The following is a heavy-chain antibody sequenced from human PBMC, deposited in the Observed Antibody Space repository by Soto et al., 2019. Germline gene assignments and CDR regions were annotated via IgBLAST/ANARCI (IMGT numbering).Heavy chain of an antibody. Sequence: EVHLVESGGGLVQPGGSLRLSCAASGFTFRSSWMHWVRQVPGKGLLWLSRINVDGSTTTYADYLKGRFTISRDNAKNTMYLQMNNLRAEDTAFYYCARAGYSSGWYEWFDSWGQGTLVTVSS. CDR1: GFTFRSSW. V-gene: IGHV3-74*01. J-gene: IGHJ5*01. D-gene: IGHD6-19*01. CDR2: INVDGSTT. CDR3: ARAGYSSGWYEWFDS.